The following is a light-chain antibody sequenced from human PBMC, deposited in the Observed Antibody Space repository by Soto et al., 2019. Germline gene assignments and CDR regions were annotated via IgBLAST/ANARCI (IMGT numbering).Light chain of an antibody. Sequence: DIQLTQSPSLLSASIGDRVTITCRASQDISRYLAWYQQKPGTAPKLLISLATTLQVGVPSRFSGSGSGTEVTPTISGLQPEDIATYYCQQLDLYPITFGPGTAVEIK. CDR3: QQLDLYPIT. V-gene: IGKV1-9*01. CDR2: LAT. CDR1: QDISRY. J-gene: IGKJ3*01.